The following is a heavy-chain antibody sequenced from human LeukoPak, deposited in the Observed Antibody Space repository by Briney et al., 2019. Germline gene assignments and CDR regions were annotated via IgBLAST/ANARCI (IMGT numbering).Heavy chain of an antibody. Sequence: PSETLSLTCTVSGGSISSYYWSWIRQPPGKGLEWIGYIYYSGSTNYNPSLKSRVTISVDTSKNQFSLKLSSVTAAGTAVYYCARSYYETWFDPWGQGTLVTVSS. CDR2: IYYSGST. V-gene: IGHV4-59*08. CDR1: GGSISSYY. J-gene: IGHJ5*02. CDR3: ARSYYETWFDP. D-gene: IGHD3-22*01.